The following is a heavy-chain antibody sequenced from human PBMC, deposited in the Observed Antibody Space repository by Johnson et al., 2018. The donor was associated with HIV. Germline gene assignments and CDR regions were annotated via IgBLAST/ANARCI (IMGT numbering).Heavy chain of an antibody. J-gene: IGHJ3*02. V-gene: IGHV3-30-3*01. Sequence: VQLVESGGGVVQPGRSLRLFCAASGFTFNSYAMHWVRQAPGKGLEWVAVISYDGSNKYYADSVKGRFTISRDNSKNTLYLQMNSLRAEDTAVYYCARLYYYDSSGYYVGAFDIWGQGTMVTVSS. D-gene: IGHD3-22*01. CDR1: GFTFNSYA. CDR2: ISYDGSNK. CDR3: ARLYYYDSSGYYVGAFDI.